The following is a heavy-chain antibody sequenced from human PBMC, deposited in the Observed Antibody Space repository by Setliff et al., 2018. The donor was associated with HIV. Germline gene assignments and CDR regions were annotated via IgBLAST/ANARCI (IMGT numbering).Heavy chain of an antibody. CDR2: ISGSAGST. V-gene: IGHV3-23*01. CDR1: GFTFSSYA. J-gene: IGHJ4*02. CDR3: AKAARDYYGSSGYYIGIDY. Sequence: GSLRLSCAASGFTFSSYAMSWVRQAPGKGLDWVSAISGSAGSTYYADSVKGRFTISRDNSESTLYLQMNSLRAEDTAVYYCAKAARDYYGSSGYYIGIDYWGRGTLVTVSS. D-gene: IGHD3-22*01.